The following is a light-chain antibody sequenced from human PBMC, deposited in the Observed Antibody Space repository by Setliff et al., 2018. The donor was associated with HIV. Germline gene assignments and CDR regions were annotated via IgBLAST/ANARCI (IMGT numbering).Light chain of an antibody. Sequence: LAQPASVSGSPGQSITISCTGSSSDIGLYNFVSWYQQHPGKAPKLIIYEVNNRPPGVSSRFSGSKSGNTASLTISGLQAEDEADYYCSSYTIETSYVFGTGTKVTVL. CDR1: SSDIGLYNF. CDR2: EVN. V-gene: IGLV2-14*01. CDR3: SSYTIETSYV. J-gene: IGLJ1*01.